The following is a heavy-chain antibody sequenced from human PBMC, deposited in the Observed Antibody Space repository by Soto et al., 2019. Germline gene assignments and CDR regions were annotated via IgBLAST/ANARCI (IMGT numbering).Heavy chain of an antibody. CDR3: ARVQSAVTTSRTAYYYYYYGMDV. CDR2: IYYSGST. D-gene: IGHD4-17*01. CDR1: GGSISSYY. Sequence: SETLSLTCTVSGGSISSYYWSWIRQPPGKGLEWIGYIYYSGSTNYNPSLKSRVTISVDTSKNQFSLKLSSVTAADTAVYYCARVQSAVTTSRTAYYYYYYGMDVWGQGTTVTVSS. V-gene: IGHV4-59*01. J-gene: IGHJ6*02.